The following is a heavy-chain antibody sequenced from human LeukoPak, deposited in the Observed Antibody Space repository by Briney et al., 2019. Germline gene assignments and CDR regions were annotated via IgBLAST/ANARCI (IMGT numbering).Heavy chain of an antibody. Sequence: PGGSLRLSCAASGFTVSSNYMSWVRQAPGKGLEWVSVIYSGGSTYYADSVKGRFTISRDNSKSTLYLQMNGLRAEDTAVYYCARDRGGSYFDYWGQGTLVTVSS. D-gene: IGHD1-26*01. CDR2: IYSGGST. J-gene: IGHJ4*02. V-gene: IGHV3-53*01. CDR3: ARDRGGSYFDY. CDR1: GFTVSSNY.